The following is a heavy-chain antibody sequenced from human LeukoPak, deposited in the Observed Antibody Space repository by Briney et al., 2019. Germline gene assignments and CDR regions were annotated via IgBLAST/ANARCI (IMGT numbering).Heavy chain of an antibody. J-gene: IGHJ4*02. Sequence: SETLSLTCTVSGGSISSSSYYWGWIRQPPGKGLEWIGSIYYSGSTYYNPSLKSRVTISVDTSKNQFSLKLSSVTAADTAVYYCARFGYDSSGYHRGSFDYWGQGTLVTVSS. V-gene: IGHV4-39*01. CDR3: ARFGYDSSGYHRGSFDY. CDR2: IYYSGST. CDR1: GGSISSSSYY. D-gene: IGHD3-22*01.